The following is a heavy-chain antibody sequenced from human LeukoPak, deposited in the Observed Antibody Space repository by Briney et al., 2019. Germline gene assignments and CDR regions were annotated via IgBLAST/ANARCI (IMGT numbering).Heavy chain of an antibody. CDR2: ISSSSSYI. J-gene: IGHJ5*02. D-gene: IGHD3-3*01. CDR3: ARDRTYDFWSGKKQNWFDP. Sequence: GGSLRLSCAASGFNFSSYSMNWVRQAPGKGLERVSAISSSSSYIYYADSVKGRFTISRDNAKDLLYLQMNSLRAEDTAVYYCARDRTYDFWSGKKQNWFDPWGQGTLVTVSS. CDR1: GFNFSSYS. V-gene: IGHV3-21*01.